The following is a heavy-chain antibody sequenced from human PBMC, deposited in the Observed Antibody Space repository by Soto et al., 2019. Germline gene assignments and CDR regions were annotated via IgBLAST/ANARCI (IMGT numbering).Heavy chain of an antibody. CDR3: TTFYYDILTGYYFDY. V-gene: IGHV3-15*01. Sequence: GGSLRLSCAASGFTFSNAWMTWVRQAPGKGLEWVGRIKSKTDGGTTGYAAPVKGRFTISRDDSKNMLYLQMNSLKTEDTAMYYCTTFYYDILTGYYFDYWGQGTLVTVSS. D-gene: IGHD3-9*01. CDR1: GFTFSNAW. J-gene: IGHJ4*02. CDR2: IKSKTDGGTT.